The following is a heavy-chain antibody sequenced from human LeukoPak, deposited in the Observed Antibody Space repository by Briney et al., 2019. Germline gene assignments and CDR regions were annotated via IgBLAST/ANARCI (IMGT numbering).Heavy chain of an antibody. Sequence: GGSLRLSCAASGFTFNNYWMSWVRQAPGKGLEWLANIKRDGSDKYYVSSVEGRFTISRDNAKNSLYLQMSSLRAEDTAMYYCARALYNRGWYPDYFDSWGQGTLVTVSS. CDR2: IKRDGSDK. CDR3: ARALYNRGWYPDYFDS. J-gene: IGHJ4*02. CDR1: GFTFNNYW. V-gene: IGHV3-7*01. D-gene: IGHD6-19*01.